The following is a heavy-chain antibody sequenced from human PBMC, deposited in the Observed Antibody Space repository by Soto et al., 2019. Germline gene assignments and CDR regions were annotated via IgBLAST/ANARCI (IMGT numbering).Heavy chain of an antibody. CDR3: ARDRGCVSTSCYADYDYYYYGMDV. D-gene: IGHD2-2*01. Sequence: GGSLRLSCAASGFSFSTYGMHWVRQAPGKGLEWVAVIWYDGSNKYYADSVKGRFTISRDNSKNTLYLQMNSLRAEDTAVYYCARDRGCVSTSCYADYDYYYYGMDVWGQGTTVTVSS. J-gene: IGHJ6*02. CDR2: IWYDGSNK. V-gene: IGHV3-33*01. CDR1: GFSFSTYG.